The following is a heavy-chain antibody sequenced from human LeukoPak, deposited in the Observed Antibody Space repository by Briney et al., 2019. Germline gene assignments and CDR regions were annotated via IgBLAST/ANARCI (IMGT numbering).Heavy chain of an antibody. V-gene: IGHV3-23*01. Sequence: PGESLRLSCSASGFTFSSYAMIWLRQAPEQGLDWVSAISGSGDNTYYTDSVKGRFTISRDNSKNTLSLQMNSLRAEDTAVYYCARANSGDDLAVWGQGTLVTVSS. CDR3: ARANSGDDLAV. J-gene: IGHJ4*02. CDR2: ISGSGDNT. CDR1: GFTFSSYA. D-gene: IGHD5-12*01.